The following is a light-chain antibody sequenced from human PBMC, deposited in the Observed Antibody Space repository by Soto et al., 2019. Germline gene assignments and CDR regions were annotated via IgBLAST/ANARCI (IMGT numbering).Light chain of an antibody. V-gene: IGLV2-14*01. CDR3: SSYTTSNTWV. Sequence: QSALTQPASVSGSPGQSITISCTGTSSDVGGYKYVSWFQQHPGEVPKLLIYEVNNRPSGISNRFSASKSANTASLTISGLQTEDEADYYCSSYTTSNTWVFGGGTKVTVL. CDR2: EVN. J-gene: IGLJ3*02. CDR1: SSDVGGYKY.